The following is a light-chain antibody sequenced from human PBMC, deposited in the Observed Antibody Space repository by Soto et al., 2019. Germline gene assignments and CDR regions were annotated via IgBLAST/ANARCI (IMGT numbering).Light chain of an antibody. Sequence: QSVLTQPASVSGSPGQSITISCSGTSSDVGGYNYVSWYQHYPGKAPKLIIYDVSNRPSGVSNRFSGSKSGNTASLTISGLQAEDEADYYCSSYTSSNTLGVFGGGTKVTVL. J-gene: IGLJ2*01. V-gene: IGLV2-14*03. CDR2: DVS. CDR3: SSYTSSNTLGV. CDR1: SSDVGGYNY.